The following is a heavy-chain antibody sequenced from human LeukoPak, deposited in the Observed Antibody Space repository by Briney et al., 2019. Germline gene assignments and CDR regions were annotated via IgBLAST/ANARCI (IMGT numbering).Heavy chain of an antibody. J-gene: IGHJ4*02. Sequence: PGGSLRLPCAASGFTFSSYWMHWVRQAPGKGLVWVSHVNNAGRETTYADSVKGRFTISRDNAKNTLYLQMNSLRAEDTAVYYCARSSGGFDYWGQGTQVTVSS. V-gene: IGHV3-74*01. D-gene: IGHD3-16*01. CDR2: VNNAGRET. CDR3: ARSSGGFDY. CDR1: GFTFSSYW.